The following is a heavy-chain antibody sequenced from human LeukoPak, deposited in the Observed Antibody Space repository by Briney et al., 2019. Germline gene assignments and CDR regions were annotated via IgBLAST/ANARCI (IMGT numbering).Heavy chain of an antibody. D-gene: IGHD3-10*01. V-gene: IGHV1-18*01. J-gene: IGHJ6*02. CDR2: ISPYNGHT. CDR1: VYTFTSYG. CDR3: ARGEIGGSGSYYYSMDV. Sequence: ASVKVSCKASVYTFTSYGITWVRQAPGQGLEWMGWISPYNGHTNYAQKLQGRVSMTTDTFTSTVYMELRSLRSDDTAVYFCARGEIGGSGSYYYSMDVWGQGTTVTVSS.